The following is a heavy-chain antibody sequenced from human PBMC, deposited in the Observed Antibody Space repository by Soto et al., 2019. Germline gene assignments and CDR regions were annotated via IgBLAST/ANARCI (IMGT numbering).Heavy chain of an antibody. CDR1: GGTFSSYA. CDR3: ARVKGSGYHNWFDP. D-gene: IGHD3-22*01. CDR2: IIPIFGTA. V-gene: IGHV1-69*05. Sequence: SVKVSCKASGGTFSSYAISWVRQAPGQGLGWMGGIIPIFGTANYAQKLQGRVTMTTDTSTSTAYMELRSLRSDDTAVYYCARVKGSGYHNWFDPWGQGTLVTVSS. J-gene: IGHJ5*02.